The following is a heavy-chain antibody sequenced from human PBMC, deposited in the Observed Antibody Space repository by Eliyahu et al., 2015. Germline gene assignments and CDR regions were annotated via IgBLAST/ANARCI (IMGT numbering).Heavy chain of an antibody. J-gene: IGHJ6*02. CDR3: AKYCSGVGCPYRGMDV. CDR2: MHQSGST. V-gene: IGHV4-38-2*01. CDR1: GXSIXSGXX. Sequence: QVQLQESGPGLVKPSETLSLTCAVSGXSIXSGXXXGWIRQPPGQGLEWVASMHQSGSTHYNPTLKSRVTISLDTSKNQFSLNLSSVTAADTAVYYCAKYCSGVGCPYRGMDVWGQGTTVTVSS. D-gene: IGHD2-15*01.